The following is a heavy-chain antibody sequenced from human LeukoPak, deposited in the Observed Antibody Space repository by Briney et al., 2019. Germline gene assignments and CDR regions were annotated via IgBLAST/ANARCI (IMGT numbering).Heavy chain of an antibody. CDR2: IDGSYGAS. CDR3: ARVDSGNYDY. D-gene: IGHD1-26*01. Sequence: PGGSLRLSCAASGFRFSSYVMSWVRQAPGKGLEYVSSIDGSYGASYYADSVKGRFTISRDNSKNTLFLQMNSLRVEDTALYYCARVDSGNYDYWGQGTLHTVSS. CDR1: GFRFSSYV. J-gene: IGHJ4*02. V-gene: IGHV3-23*01.